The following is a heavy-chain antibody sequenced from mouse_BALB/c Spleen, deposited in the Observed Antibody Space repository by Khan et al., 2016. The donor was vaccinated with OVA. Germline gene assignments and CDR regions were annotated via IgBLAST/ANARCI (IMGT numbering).Heavy chain of an antibody. D-gene: IGHD1-1*01. CDR3: ARGNYYGYYFDY. Sequence: EVQLQESGPGLVKPSQSLSLTCTVTGYSITSGYAWNWIRQFPGNKLAWMGYISYSGVTSYTPSLKSRISITRDTSKNQFFPQLNSVTTEDTATYYCARGNYYGYYFDYWGQGTTLTVSS. CDR1: GYSITSGYA. V-gene: IGHV3-2*02. CDR2: ISYSGVT. J-gene: IGHJ2*01.